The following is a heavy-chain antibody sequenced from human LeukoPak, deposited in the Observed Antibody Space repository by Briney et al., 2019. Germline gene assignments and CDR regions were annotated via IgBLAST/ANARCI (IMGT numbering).Heavy chain of an antibody. Sequence: SETLSLTCTVSGGSISSYYWGWIRQPPGKGLEWIGSIYYSGSTYYNPSLKRRVPISVDTSKNQFSLKLSSVTAADTAVYYCARHGVPAAISNWFDPWGQGTLVTVSS. V-gene: IGHV4-39*01. CDR2: IYYSGST. CDR3: ARHGVPAAISNWFDP. J-gene: IGHJ5*02. CDR1: GGSISSYY. D-gene: IGHD2-2*01.